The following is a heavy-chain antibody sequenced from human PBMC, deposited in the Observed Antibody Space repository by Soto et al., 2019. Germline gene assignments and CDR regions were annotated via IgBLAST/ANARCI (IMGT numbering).Heavy chain of an antibody. V-gene: IGHV3-30*18. CDR3: AKDGKYSGYDAHFDY. D-gene: IGHD5-12*01. CDR1: GFTFISYG. Sequence: PGGSLRLSCASSGFTFISYGMHWVRQAPGKGLEWVAVISYDGSNKYYADSVKGRFTISRDNSKNTLYLQMNSLRAEDTAVYYCAKDGKYSGYDAHFDYWGQETLVTVSS. CDR2: ISYDGSNK. J-gene: IGHJ4*02.